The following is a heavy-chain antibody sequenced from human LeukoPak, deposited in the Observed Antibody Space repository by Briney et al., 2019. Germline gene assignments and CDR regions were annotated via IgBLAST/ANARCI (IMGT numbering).Heavy chain of an antibody. Sequence: GGSLRLSCAASGFTFSSYSMNWVRQAPGKGLEWVSSISTSSSYINYADSVKGRFTISRDNAKNSLYLQMNSLRAEDTAVYYCARDFPYYYDSSGGYWGQGTLVTVSS. V-gene: IGHV3-21*01. CDR3: ARDFPYYYDSSGGY. CDR1: GFTFSSYS. CDR2: ISTSSSYI. D-gene: IGHD3-22*01. J-gene: IGHJ4*02.